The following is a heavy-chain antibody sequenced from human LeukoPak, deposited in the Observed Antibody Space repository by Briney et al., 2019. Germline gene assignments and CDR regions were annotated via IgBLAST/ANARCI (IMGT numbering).Heavy chain of an antibody. J-gene: IGHJ6*02. Sequence: GGSLRLSCAASGFTFSSYEMNWVRQAPREGLECISHISTSGSTIYYADSVKGRFTISRDSAKNSLYLQMNSLRADDTAVYYCARDYSHYVSAMDVWGQGTTVTVYS. CDR1: GFTFSSYE. V-gene: IGHV3-48*03. CDR2: ISTSGSTI. D-gene: IGHD4-11*01. CDR3: ARDYSHYVSAMDV.